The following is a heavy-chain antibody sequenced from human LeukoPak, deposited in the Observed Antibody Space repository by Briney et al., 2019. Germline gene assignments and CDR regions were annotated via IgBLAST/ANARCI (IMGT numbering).Heavy chain of an antibody. CDR2: IYTSGST. CDR1: GGSISSYY. D-gene: IGHD2-2*02. V-gene: IGHV4-4*09. J-gene: IGHJ5*02. CDR3: ARQVDCSCTSCYTGSWFDP. Sequence: SETLSLTCTVSGGSISSYYWSWIRQPPGKGLEWIGYIYTSGSTNYNPSLKSRVTISVDTSKNQFSLKLSSVTAADTAVYYCARQVDCSCTSCYTGSWFDPWGQGTLVTVSS.